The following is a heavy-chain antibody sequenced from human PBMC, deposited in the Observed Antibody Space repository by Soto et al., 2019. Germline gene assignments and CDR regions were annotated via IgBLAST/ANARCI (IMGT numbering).Heavy chain of an antibody. D-gene: IGHD2-15*01. CDR2: IWYDGGNK. Sequence: QVQLVESEGGVVQAGRSLRLSCAASGFTFSSYGMHWVRQAPGKGLEWVAIIWYDGGNKYYADSVKGRFTISRDNSKNTLYLQMYSLRAEDTAVYYCARDKFLLSYWGQGTLVTVSS. CDR1: GFTFSSYG. CDR3: ARDKFLLSY. J-gene: IGHJ4*02. V-gene: IGHV3-33*01.